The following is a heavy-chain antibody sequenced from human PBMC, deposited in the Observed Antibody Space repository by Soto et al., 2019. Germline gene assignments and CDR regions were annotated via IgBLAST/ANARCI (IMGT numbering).Heavy chain of an antibody. Sequence: EVQLVESGGGLVQPGGSLRLSCAASGFTLSGNDIHWVRQATGKGLEWVSGIGSAGDTHYEDSVKGRFTISRENAKNSLYLQMNSLRDGDTAVYYCTRKTPPEGMAVWGQGTTVTVSS. CDR1: GFTLSGND. J-gene: IGHJ6*02. CDR2: IGSAGDT. CDR3: TRKTPPEGMAV. V-gene: IGHV3-13*01. D-gene: IGHD2-15*01.